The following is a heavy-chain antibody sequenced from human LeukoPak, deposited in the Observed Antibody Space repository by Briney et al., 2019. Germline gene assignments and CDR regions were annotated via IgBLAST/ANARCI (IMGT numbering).Heavy chain of an antibody. CDR3: ASVRSPSYYYYGMDV. CDR1: GFTFSSYG. D-gene: IGHD4-11*01. CDR2: ISYDGSNK. J-gene: IGHJ6*02. Sequence: GRSLRLSCAASGFTFSSYGMHWVRQAPGKGLEWVAVISYDGSNKYYADSVKGRFTISRNNSKNTLYLQMNSLRAEDTAVYYCASVRSPSYYYYGMDVWGQGTTVTVSS. V-gene: IGHV3-30*03.